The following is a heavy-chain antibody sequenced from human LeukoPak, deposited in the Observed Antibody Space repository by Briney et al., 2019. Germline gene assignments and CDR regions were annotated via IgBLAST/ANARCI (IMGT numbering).Heavy chain of an antibody. Sequence: GASVKVSCKASGYTFTGYYMHWVRQAPGQGLEWMGWINPNSGGTNYAQKFQGRVTMTRDTSISTAYMELSRLRSDDTAVYYCAREIVDRFFYYYGMDVWGQGTTVTVSS. CDR1: GYTFTGYY. V-gene: IGHV1-2*02. J-gene: IGHJ6*02. D-gene: IGHD3-22*01. CDR2: INPNSGGT. CDR3: AREIVDRFFYYYGMDV.